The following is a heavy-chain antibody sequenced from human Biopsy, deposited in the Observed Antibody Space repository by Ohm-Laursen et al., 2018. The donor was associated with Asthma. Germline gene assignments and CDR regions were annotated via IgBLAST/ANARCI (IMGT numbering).Heavy chain of an antibody. J-gene: IGHJ4*02. D-gene: IGHD6-13*01. CDR1: GTHFGSYN. V-gene: IGHV3-30-3*01. CDR2: ITFDGSTQ. CDR3: SRDTLGYYFDI. Sequence: SLRLSCAASGTHFGSYNMHWARQAPGKGLEWVAVITFDGSTQHYGDSVRGRFTISRDNSKNMLFLQMNSLRAEDTAVYYCSRDTLGYYFDIWGQGTQVTVSS.